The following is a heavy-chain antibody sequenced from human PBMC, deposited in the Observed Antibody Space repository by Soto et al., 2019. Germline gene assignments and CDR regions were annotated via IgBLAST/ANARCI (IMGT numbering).Heavy chain of an antibody. CDR1: GYTFTGYY. Sequence: ASVKVSCKASGYTFTGYYMHWVRQAPGQGLEWMGWMNPNSGNTGYAQKFQGRVTMTRNTSISTAYMELSSLRSEDTAVYYCARGMRFLEWLPGQFWGQGTMVTVSS. CDR3: ARGMRFLEWLPGQF. CDR2: MNPNSGNT. V-gene: IGHV1-8*02. D-gene: IGHD3-3*01. J-gene: IGHJ3*01.